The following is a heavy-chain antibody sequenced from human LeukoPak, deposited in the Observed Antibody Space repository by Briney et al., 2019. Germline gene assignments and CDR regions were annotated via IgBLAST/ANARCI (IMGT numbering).Heavy chain of an antibody. CDR1: GYTFATYW. CDR3: ARREGEGSYQGYFFDY. D-gene: IGHD3-16*02. Sequence: GESLKISCQGSGYTFATYWIGWVRQMPGKGLEWMGIIYPGDSDTRYSPSFEGQVTISADKSISTTYLQWSSLKASDTAMYYCARREGEGSYQGYFFDYWGQGTLVTVSS. J-gene: IGHJ4*02. CDR2: IYPGDSDT. V-gene: IGHV5-51*01.